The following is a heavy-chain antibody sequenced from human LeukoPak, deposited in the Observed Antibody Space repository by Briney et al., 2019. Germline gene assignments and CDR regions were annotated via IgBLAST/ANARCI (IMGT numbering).Heavy chain of an antibody. Sequence: GSXXLXXAASGFXXSCCXXHXVRQAPGKGLEWVXAVSANGGTTHYADSVKGRFTTSRDNSKNTLSLQMNSLRAEDTAVYYCTKKLWWDCSGTNCPKADLFDPWGQGTLVTVSS. V-gene: IGHV3-23*01. CDR2: VSANGGTT. J-gene: IGHJ5*02. D-gene: IGHD2-2*01. CDR3: TKKLWWDCSGTNCPKADLFDP. CDR1: GFXXSCCX.